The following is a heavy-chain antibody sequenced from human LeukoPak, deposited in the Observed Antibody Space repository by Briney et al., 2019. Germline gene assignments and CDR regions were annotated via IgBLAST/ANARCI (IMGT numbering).Heavy chain of an antibody. CDR2: MNPNSGNT. CDR1: GYTFTSYD. J-gene: IGHJ4*02. D-gene: IGHD6-13*01. CDR3: ARQLTVLAPTDI. V-gene: IGHV1-8*01. Sequence: ASVKVSCKASGYTFTSYDINWVRQATGQGLEWMGWMNPNSGNTGYAQKFQGRVTMTRDTSISTAYMELSRLTSDDTAVYYCARQLTVLAPTDIWGQGTLVTVSS.